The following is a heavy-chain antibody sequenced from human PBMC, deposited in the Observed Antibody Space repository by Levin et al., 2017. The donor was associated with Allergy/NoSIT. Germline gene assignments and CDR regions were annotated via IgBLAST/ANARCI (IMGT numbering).Heavy chain of an antibody. CDR1: GGSFSGYY. D-gene: IGHD2-15*01. CDR3: ARGNVVVVAATPFDY. J-gene: IGHJ4*02. Sequence: SETLSLTCAVYGGSFSGYYWSWIRQPPGKGLEWIGEINHSGSTNYNPSLKSRVTISVDTSKNQFSLKLSSVTAADTAVYYCARGNVVVVAATPFDYWGQGTLVTVSS. V-gene: IGHV4-34*01. CDR2: INHSGST.